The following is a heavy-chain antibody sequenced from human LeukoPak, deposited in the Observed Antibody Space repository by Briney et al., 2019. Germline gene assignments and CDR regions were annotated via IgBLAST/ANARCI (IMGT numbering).Heavy chain of an antibody. J-gene: IGHJ4*02. D-gene: IGHD5-18*01. CDR3: ARGAIQGSFGGFDY. V-gene: IGHV4-61*02. CDR1: GGSISSGSYY. Sequence: SQTLSLTCTVSGGSISSGSYYWSWIRQPAGKGLEWNGRIYTSGGTNYHPSLKSRVTISVDTSKNQFSLKLSSLTAADTAVYYCARGAIQGSFGGFDYWGQGTLVTDCS. CDR2: IYTSGGT.